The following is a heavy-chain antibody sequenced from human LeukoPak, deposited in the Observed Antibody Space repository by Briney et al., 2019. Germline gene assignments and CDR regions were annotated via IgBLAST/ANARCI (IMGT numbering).Heavy chain of an antibody. J-gene: IGHJ6*02. CDR3: ASDGSSGWDYYYYGMDV. CDR2: ISYDGSNK. Sequence: PGGSLRLSCAASGFTFSSYAMHAVRQAPGKGLEGVAVISYDGSNKYYADSVKGRFTISRDNSKNTLYLQMNSLRAEDTAVYYCASDGSSGWDYYYYGMDVWGQGTTVTVSS. D-gene: IGHD6-19*01. CDR1: GFTFSSYA. V-gene: IGHV3-30-3*01.